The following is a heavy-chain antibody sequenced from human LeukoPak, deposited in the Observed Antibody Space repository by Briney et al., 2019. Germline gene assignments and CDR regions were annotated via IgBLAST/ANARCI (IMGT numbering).Heavy chain of an antibody. CDR2: IYSGGNT. V-gene: IGHV3-53*01. J-gene: IGHJ3*01. D-gene: IGHD3-10*01. Sequence: GGSLRLSCAVSGFTVSSNYMSWVRQAPGKGLEWVSVIYSGGNTYYADSVKGRFTISRDNAKNSLYLQMNSLRVEDTAGYCCARRGATRALDLWGQGTMVSVSS. CDR1: GFTVSSNY. CDR3: ARRGATRALDL.